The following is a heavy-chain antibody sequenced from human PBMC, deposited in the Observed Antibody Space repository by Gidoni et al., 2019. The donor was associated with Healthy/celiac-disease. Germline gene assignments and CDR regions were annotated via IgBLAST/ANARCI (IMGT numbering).Heavy chain of an antibody. CDR3: ATPSLGNTVTTRGPGMDV. D-gene: IGHD4-17*01. J-gene: IGHJ6*02. CDR2: FDPEDGET. CDR1: GYTLTELS. V-gene: IGHV1-24*01. Sequence: QVQLVQSGAEVKKPGASVKVSCKVSGYTLTELSLHWVRQAPGKGLEWMGGFDPEDGETIYAQKFQGRVTMTEDTSTDTAYMELSSLRSEDTAVYYCATPSLGNTVTTRGPGMDVWGQGTTVTVSS.